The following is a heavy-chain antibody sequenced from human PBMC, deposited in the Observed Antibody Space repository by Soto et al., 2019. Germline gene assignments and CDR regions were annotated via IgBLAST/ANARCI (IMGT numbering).Heavy chain of an antibody. Sequence: SVKVSCKASGGTFSSYAISWVRQAPGQGLEWMGGIIPIFGTPYYAQKFQGRVTITADKSTSTVYMELSSLGSDDTAVYFCARGLECRGYCLDKPTWFGPWGQGTLVTVSS. CDR3: ARGLECRGYCLDKPTWFGP. V-gene: IGHV1-69*06. CDR2: IIPIFGTP. J-gene: IGHJ5*02. D-gene: IGHD2-15*01. CDR1: GGTFSSYA.